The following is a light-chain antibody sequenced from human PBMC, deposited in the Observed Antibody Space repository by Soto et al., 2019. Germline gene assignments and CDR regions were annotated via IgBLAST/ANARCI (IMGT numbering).Light chain of an antibody. V-gene: IGKV3D-20*02. J-gene: IGKJ1*01. CDR1: QTVSSSY. CDR2: HTY. Sequence: EIVLTQSPGTLSLSPGGRATLSCRASQTVSSSYLAWYQQKPGQAPRLLIHHTYNRAAGIPARFSGSGSGTDFTLTISSLEPEDFAVYYCQQRDNWPPTWTFGQGTKVEVK. CDR3: QQRDNWPPTWT.